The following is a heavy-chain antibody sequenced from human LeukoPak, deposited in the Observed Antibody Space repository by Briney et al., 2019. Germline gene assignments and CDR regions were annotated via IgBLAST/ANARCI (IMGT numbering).Heavy chain of an antibody. CDR1: GGSISSYY. CDR3: ARDRGNWNYPLDY. J-gene: IGHJ4*02. V-gene: IGHV4-4*07. CDR2: IYTSGST. D-gene: IGHD1-7*01. Sequence: KPSENLSLTCTVSGGSISSYYWGWIRQAPGEGLELIWRIYTSGSTNYNPSLKSRVTMSVDTSKNQFSLKLSSVTAADTAVYYCARDRGNWNYPLDYWGQGTLVTVSS.